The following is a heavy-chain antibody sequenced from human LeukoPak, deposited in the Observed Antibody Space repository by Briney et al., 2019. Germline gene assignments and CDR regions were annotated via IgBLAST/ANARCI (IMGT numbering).Heavy chain of an antibody. V-gene: IGHV5-51*01. Sequence: GESLKISCKGSGYIFASYWIAWVGQMPGKGLECMGIIYPGDSDTRYSPSFQGQVTISADKSISTAYLQWSSLKASDTAMYYCARPRDGYNLYFDYWGQGTLVTVSS. CDR3: ARPRDGYNLYFDY. J-gene: IGHJ4*02. D-gene: IGHD5-24*01. CDR1: GYIFASYW. CDR2: IYPGDSDT.